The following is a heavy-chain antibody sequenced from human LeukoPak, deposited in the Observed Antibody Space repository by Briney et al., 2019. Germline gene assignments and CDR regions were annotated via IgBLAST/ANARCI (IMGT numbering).Heavy chain of an antibody. CDR1: GYTLTELS. D-gene: IGHD3-10*02. CDR3: ARDLFNLHYYYGMDV. CDR2: INTNTGNP. Sequence: ASVKVSCKVSGYTLTELSMHWVRQAPGQGLEWMGWINTNTGNPTYAQGFTGRFVFSLDTSVSTAYLQISSLKAEDTAVYYCARDLFNLHYYYGMDVWGQGTTVTVSS. V-gene: IGHV7-4-1*02. J-gene: IGHJ6*02.